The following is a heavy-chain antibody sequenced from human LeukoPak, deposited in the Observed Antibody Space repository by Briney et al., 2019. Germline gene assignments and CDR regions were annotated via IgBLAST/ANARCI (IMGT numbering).Heavy chain of an antibody. V-gene: IGHV1-18*01. D-gene: IGHD6-19*01. CDR2: ISIYDGKT. CDR3: ARGSWYSSGWYGLTFDY. Sequence: ASVKVSCKASGYTFTSYGISWVRQAPGQGLEWMGWISIYDGKTLYAQKFQGRVTMTTDTSTSTAYMELRSLRSDDTAVYYCARGSWYSSGWYGLTFDYWGQGTLVTVSS. J-gene: IGHJ4*02. CDR1: GYTFTSYG.